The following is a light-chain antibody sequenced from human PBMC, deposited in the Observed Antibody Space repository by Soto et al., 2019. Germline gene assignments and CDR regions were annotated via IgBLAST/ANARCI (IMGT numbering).Light chain of an antibody. CDR2: WAS. CDR3: QQYYGAPFT. Sequence: DIVMTQSPDSLAVSLGERATVNCKSSQSVLFTSNNKNYLAWYQQKPRQPPKLLIYWASTRESGVPDRFSGSGSGTDFTLTISSLQAEDVAIYYCQQYYGAPFTFGPGTKVEI. J-gene: IGKJ3*01. CDR1: QSVLFTSNNKNY. V-gene: IGKV4-1*01.